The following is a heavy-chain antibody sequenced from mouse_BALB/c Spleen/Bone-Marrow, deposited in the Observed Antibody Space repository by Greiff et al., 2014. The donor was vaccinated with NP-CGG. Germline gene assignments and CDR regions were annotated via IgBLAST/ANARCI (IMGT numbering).Heavy chain of an antibody. J-gene: IGHJ2*01. CDR1: GYTFTAYA. Sequence: VQLVESGPELVRPGVSVKLSCKSSGYTFTAYAMHWVKQSHAKSLEWIGLISTYSGNTHYNQNFKGKATMTVDKSSSTAYMELARLTSEDSAIYYCARNFYGSSYFDYWGQGTTLTVSS. CDR3: ARNFYGSSYFDY. D-gene: IGHD1-1*01. V-gene: IGHV1-67*01. CDR2: ISTYSGNT.